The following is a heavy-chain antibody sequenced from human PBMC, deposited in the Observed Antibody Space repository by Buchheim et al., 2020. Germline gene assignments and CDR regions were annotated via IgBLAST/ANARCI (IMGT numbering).Heavy chain of an antibody. Sequence: EVQLLASGGGLVQPGGSLRLSCAASGFTSGSYAMAWVRQAPGQGLEWVASIGGSGDKTYYRDSVKGRFTISRDSSKNTLYLQMNSLRVEDTALYFCAKGGGFDRWGQGT. J-gene: IGHJ4*02. V-gene: IGHV3-23*01. CDR3: AKGGGFDR. CDR2: IGGSGDKT. CDR1: GFTSGSYA.